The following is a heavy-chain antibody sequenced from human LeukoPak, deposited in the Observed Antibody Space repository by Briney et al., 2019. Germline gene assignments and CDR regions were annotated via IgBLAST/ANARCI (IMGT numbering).Heavy chain of an antibody. D-gene: IGHD6-6*01. CDR3: AKGIDSRSLFDY. J-gene: IGHJ4*02. Sequence: GGSLRLSCAASGFTFSSYAMSWVRQAPGKGLEWVSAIKGNGGSTYYTDSVKGRFVISRDNSKNTLYLQMNSLRAEDTAVYYCAKGIDSRSLFDYWGQGTLVTVSS. CDR1: GFTFSSYA. CDR2: IKGNGGST. V-gene: IGHV3-23*01.